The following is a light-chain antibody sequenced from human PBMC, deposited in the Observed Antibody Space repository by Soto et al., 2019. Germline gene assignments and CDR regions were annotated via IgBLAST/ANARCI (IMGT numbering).Light chain of an antibody. CDR1: SSDVGGYNF. V-gene: IGLV2-8*01. J-gene: IGLJ1*01. CDR3: SSYAGSNNFCV. CDR2: EVS. Sequence: QSVLTQPPSASGSPGQSVTISCTGTSSDVGGYNFVSWYQQPPGKAPKLIIYEVSERPSGVPDRFSGSKSGNTASLTVSGLQAGDEADYYCSSYAGSNNFCVFGTGTKVTVL.